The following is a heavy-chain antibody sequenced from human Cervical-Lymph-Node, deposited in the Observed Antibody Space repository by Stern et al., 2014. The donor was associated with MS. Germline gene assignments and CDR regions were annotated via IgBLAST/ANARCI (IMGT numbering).Heavy chain of an antibody. J-gene: IGHJ4*02. D-gene: IGHD6-13*01. CDR2: ISYDGSNK. CDR1: GFTFSSYA. V-gene: IGHV3-30-3*01. CDR3: ARDPSWYKEAIDY. Sequence: VQLVESGGGVVQPGRSLRLSCAASGFTFSSYAMHWVRQAPGKGLEWVAVISYDGSNKYYADSVKGRFTISRDNSKNTLYLQMNSLRAEDTAVYYCARDPSWYKEAIDYWGQGTLVTVSS.